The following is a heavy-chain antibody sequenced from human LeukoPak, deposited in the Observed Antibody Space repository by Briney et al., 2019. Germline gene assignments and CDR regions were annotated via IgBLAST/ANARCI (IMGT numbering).Heavy chain of an antibody. CDR1: GFAFSSHA. J-gene: IGHJ5*02. D-gene: IGHD6-6*01. CDR3: ARDPYSSSSVNWFDP. Sequence: QTGGSMRLSCAASGFAFSSHAMHWVRQAPGKGLEWVAVISYDENTKYYADSVKGRFTISRDNSRNTLYLQMNSLRADDTALYYCARDPYSSSSVNWFDPWGQGTLVTVSS. V-gene: IGHV3-30*04. CDR2: ISYDENTK.